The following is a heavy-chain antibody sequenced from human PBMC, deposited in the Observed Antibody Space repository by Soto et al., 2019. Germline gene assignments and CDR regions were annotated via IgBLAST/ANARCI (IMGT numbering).Heavy chain of an antibody. Sequence: EVQLVESGGGLVRPGESLRLSCAASRFKFDIYSMNWIRQAPGKGLEWVSYITSDTLTIRYADSVRGRFIISRDNAGNSVFLQMNSLRDEDTATYYCARSVEGHFDYWGQGALVTVSS. CDR2: ITSDTLTI. D-gene: IGHD6-19*01. CDR1: RFKFDIYS. J-gene: IGHJ4*02. CDR3: ARSVEGHFDY. V-gene: IGHV3-48*02.